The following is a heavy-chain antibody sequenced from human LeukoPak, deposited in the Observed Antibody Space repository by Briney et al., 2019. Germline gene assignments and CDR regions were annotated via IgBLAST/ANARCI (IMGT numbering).Heavy chain of an antibody. CDR3: ARESSRWNSNDY. J-gene: IGHJ4*02. CDR1: GFTFNSYA. Sequence: PGGSLRLSCAASGFTFNSYAMNWVRQAPGKGLEWVSSISSSSSYIYYADSVKGRFTISRDNAKNSLYLQMNSLRAEDTAVYYCARESSRWNSNDYWGQGTLVTVSS. D-gene: IGHD1-7*01. CDR2: ISSSSSYI. V-gene: IGHV3-21*01.